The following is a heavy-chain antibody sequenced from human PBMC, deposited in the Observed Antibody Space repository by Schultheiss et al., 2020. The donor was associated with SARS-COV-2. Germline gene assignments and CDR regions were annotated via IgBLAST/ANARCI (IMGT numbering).Heavy chain of an antibody. CDR1: GFTFSSYD. J-gene: IGHJ6*03. CDR2: IGTAGDT. Sequence: GESLKISCAASGFTFSSYDMHWVRQATGKGLEWVSAIGTAGDTYYPGSVKGRFTISRENAKNSLYLQMNSLRAGDTAVYYCARGGRLRYCSSTSCYGYYMDVWGKGTTVTVSS. D-gene: IGHD2-2*01. CDR3: ARGGRLRYCSSTSCYGYYMDV. V-gene: IGHV3-13*01.